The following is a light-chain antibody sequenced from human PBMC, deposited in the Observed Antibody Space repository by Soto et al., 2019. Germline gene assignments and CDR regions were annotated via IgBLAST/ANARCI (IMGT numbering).Light chain of an antibody. CDR3: AAWDDSLNGYV. V-gene: IGLV1-44*01. Sequence: QSVLTQPPSASGTPGQSVTVSCSGGSSNIGTNAVNWYQQLPGTAPKLLIYNNNQRPSGVPDRFSGSKSGTSASLAISGLQSEDEADYYCAAWDDSLNGYVFGTGTNVTVL. CDR1: SSNIGTNA. J-gene: IGLJ1*01. CDR2: NNN.